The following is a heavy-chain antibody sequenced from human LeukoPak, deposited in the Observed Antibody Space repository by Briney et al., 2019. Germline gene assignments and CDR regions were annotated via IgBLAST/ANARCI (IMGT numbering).Heavy chain of an antibody. J-gene: IGHJ1*01. V-gene: IGHV1-24*01. Sequence: ASVKVSCKVSGYTLTELSMHWVRQAPGKGLEWMGGFDPEDGETIYAQKFQGRVTMTEDTSTDTAYMELSSLRSEDTAVYYCATRLAYCGGDCQYFQHWGQGTLVTVSS. CDR3: ATRLAYCGGDCQYFQH. CDR2: FDPEDGET. D-gene: IGHD2-21*01. CDR1: GYTLTELS.